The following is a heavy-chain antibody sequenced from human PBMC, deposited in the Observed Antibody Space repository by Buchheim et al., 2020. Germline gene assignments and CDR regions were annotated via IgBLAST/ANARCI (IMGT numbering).Heavy chain of an antibody. Sequence: QVQLQQWGAGLLKPSETLSLTCAVYGGSFSGYYWSWIRQPPGKGLEWIGEINHSGSTNYNPSLKSRVTISVDTSKNQFSLKLSSVTAADTAVYYCARANCSSTSCYIFDYWGQGTL. V-gene: IGHV4-34*01. CDR3: ARANCSSTSCYIFDY. D-gene: IGHD2-2*02. CDR2: INHSGST. J-gene: IGHJ4*02. CDR1: GGSFSGYY.